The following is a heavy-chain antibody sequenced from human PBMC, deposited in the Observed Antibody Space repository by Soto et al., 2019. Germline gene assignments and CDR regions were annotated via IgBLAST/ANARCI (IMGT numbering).Heavy chain of an antibody. V-gene: IGHV4-4*02. Sequence: QVQLQESGPGLVKPSGTLSLTCAVSGASISSSDWWSWVRQPPGKGLEWIGEIYHSGNTNYNPSLKSRVTISVDKSKNQLSLELTSVTDADTAVYYCARGSAGPSYYYGMDVWGQGTTVTVSS. CDR1: GASISSSDW. CDR3: ARGSAGPSYYYGMDV. CDR2: IYHSGNT. J-gene: IGHJ6*02.